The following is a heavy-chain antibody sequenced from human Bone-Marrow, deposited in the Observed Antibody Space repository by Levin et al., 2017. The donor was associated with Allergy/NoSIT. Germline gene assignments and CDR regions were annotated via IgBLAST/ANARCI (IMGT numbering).Heavy chain of an antibody. CDR3: AAATPPPYYGSGSAGDY. D-gene: IGHD3-10*01. J-gene: IGHJ4*02. Sequence: ASVKVSCKASGFTFTSSAVQWVRQARGQRLEWIGWIVVGSGNTNYAQKFQERVTITRDMSTSTAYMELSSLRSEDTAVYYCAAATPPPYYGSGSAGDYWGQGTLVTVSS. V-gene: IGHV1-58*01. CDR1: GFTFTSSA. CDR2: IVVGSGNT.